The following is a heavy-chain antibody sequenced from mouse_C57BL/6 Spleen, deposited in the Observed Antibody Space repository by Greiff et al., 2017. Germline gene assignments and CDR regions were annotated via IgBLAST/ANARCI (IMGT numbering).Heavy chain of an antibody. CDR3: AKDYYGLDFDY. CDR1: GFTFSDYG. D-gene: IGHD1-2*01. CDR2: ISSGSSTI. V-gene: IGHV5-17*01. J-gene: IGHJ2*01. Sequence: EVKLMESGGGLVKPGGSLKLSCAASGFTFSDYGMHWVRQAPEKGLEWVAYISSGSSTIYYADTVKGRFTISRDNAKNTLFLQMTSLRSEDTAMYYCAKDYYGLDFDYWGQGTTLTVSS.